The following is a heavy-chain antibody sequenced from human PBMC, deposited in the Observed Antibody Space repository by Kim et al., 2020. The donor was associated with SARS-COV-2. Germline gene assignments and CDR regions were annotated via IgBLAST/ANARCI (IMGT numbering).Heavy chain of an antibody. Sequence: SLNGRVTISVDTSKSQFSLKLSSVTAADTAVYYCARGRITIFGVVTEFDYWGQGTLVTVSS. V-gene: IGHV4-31*02. D-gene: IGHD3-3*01. J-gene: IGHJ4*02. CDR3: ARGRITIFGVVTEFDY.